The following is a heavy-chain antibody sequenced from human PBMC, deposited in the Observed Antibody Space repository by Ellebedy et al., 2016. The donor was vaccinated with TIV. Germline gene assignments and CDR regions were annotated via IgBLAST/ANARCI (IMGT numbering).Heavy chain of an antibody. CDR3: ARGALVGATMPFDF. V-gene: IGHV3-21*01. D-gene: IGHD1-26*01. CDR1: GFTFSIYS. Sequence: GGSLRLXCAAYGFTFSIYSMNWVRQAPGKGLEWVSAISRSSDYIYYADSVKGRFTISRDNAKNSLYLQMNSLRAEDTAVYYCARGALVGATMPFDFWGQGTLVTVSS. CDR2: ISRSSDYI. J-gene: IGHJ4*02.